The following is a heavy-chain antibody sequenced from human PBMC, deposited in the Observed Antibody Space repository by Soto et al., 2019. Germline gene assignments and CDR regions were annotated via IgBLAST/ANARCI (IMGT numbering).Heavy chain of an antibody. V-gene: IGHV3-66*01. CDR2: IYAGGNT. CDR3: VREKVTMIVGFYYFDY. Sequence: EMQLVESGGGLVQPGESLRLSCAASGFTVSSNYMSWVRQAPGKGLAWVSVIYAGGNTHYADSVEGRFTISRDNSNNMLYLQMNSLRAEDTAVYYCVREKVTMIVGFYYFDYWGRGTRVTVSS. D-gene: IGHD3-22*01. CDR1: GFTVSSNY. J-gene: IGHJ4*02.